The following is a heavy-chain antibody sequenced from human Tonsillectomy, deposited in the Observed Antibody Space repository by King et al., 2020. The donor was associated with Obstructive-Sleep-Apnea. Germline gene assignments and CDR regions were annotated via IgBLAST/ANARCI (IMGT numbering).Heavy chain of an antibody. Sequence: QLQESGPGLVKPSQTLSLTCTVFGGSIISGDYYWSWIRQNPGKGLEWIGYIYYSGSTNYNPSLKSRVTISVDTSKNQFSLKLSSVTAADTAVYYCARAPMVRGIIRWFDPWGQGTLVTVSS. CDR2: IYYSGST. CDR3: ARAPMVRGIIRWFDP. J-gene: IGHJ5*02. CDR1: GGSIISGDYY. V-gene: IGHV4-31*03. D-gene: IGHD3-10*01.